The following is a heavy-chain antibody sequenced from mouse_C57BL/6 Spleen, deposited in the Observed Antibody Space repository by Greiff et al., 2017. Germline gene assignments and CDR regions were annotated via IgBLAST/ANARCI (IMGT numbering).Heavy chain of an antibody. CDR1: GFPFSDYG. CDR3: ARDYYDGSSFDY. D-gene: IGHD1-1*01. J-gene: IGHJ2*01. Sequence: EVKLVESGGGLVKPGGSLKLSCAASGFPFSDYGMHWVRQAPEKGLEWVAYISSGSSTIYYADTVKGRFTISKDNAKDTLFLQMTSRRSEDTAMYDCARDYYDGSSFDYWGQGTTLTVSS. V-gene: IGHV5-17*01. CDR2: ISSGSSTI.